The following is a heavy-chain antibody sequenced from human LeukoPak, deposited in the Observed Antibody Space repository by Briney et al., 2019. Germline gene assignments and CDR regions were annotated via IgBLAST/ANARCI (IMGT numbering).Heavy chain of an antibody. V-gene: IGHV3-23*01. CDR1: GLIFDTLG. D-gene: IGHD6-19*01. J-gene: IGHJ4*02. CDR2: ITGSGGTT. CDR3: VKDAASSGWPIDY. Sequence: GGSLRLSCAASGLIFDTLGMGWVRQAPGKGLEWVSAITGSGGTTYYVDSVKGRFAISRDNSENTLFLQMNSLRAEDTALYYCVKDAASSGWPIDYWGQGTLVTVSS.